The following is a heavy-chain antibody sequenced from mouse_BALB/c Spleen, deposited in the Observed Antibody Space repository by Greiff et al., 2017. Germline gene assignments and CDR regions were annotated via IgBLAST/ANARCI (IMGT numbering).Heavy chain of an antibody. J-gene: IGHJ3*01. V-gene: IGHV1-67*01. Sequence: VQLQQSGPELVRPGVSVKISCKGSGYTFTDYAMHWVKQSHAKSLEWIGVISTYYGNTNYNQKFKGKATMTVDTSSSTAYMQFSSLTTEDSAIYYCARQETGPWFAYWGQGTLVTVSA. CDR1: GYTFTDYA. CDR2: ISTYYGNT. CDR3: ARQETGPWFAY. D-gene: IGHD4-1*01.